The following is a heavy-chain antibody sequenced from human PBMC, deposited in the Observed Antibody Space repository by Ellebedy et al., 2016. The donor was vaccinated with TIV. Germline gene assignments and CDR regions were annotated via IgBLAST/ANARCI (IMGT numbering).Heavy chain of an antibody. CDR2: IKQDGSEK. D-gene: IGHD6-13*01. CDR1: GFTFSDYW. V-gene: IGHV3-7*04. J-gene: IGHJ4*02. CDR3: ARGVSMYTSNIWFDFDY. Sequence: GESLKISCAASGFTFSDYWMNWVRQVPGKGLEWVANIKQDGSEKFHADSVKGRFTISRDNAKNALYLQMNSLRADDTAVYYCARGVSMYTSNIWFDFDYWGPGTLVTVSS.